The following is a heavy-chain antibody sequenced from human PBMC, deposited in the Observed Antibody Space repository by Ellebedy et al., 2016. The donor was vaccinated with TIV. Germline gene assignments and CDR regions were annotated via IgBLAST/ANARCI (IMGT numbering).Heavy chain of an antibody. CDR2: IKQDRSEK. J-gene: IGHJ6*02. Sequence: PGGSLRLSCAASGFTFSSYWMSWVRQAPGKGLEWVAKIKQDRSEKSYVDSVKGRFTISRDNAKNSLYLQMKSLRAEDTAVYYCARGLPMVRGGGMDVWGQGTTVTVSS. CDR3: ARGLPMVRGGGMDV. D-gene: IGHD3-10*01. V-gene: IGHV3-7*03. CDR1: GFTFSSYW.